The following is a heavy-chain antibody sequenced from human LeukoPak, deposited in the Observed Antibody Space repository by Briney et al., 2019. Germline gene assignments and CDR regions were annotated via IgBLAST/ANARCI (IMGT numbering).Heavy chain of an antibody. CDR2: INPNSGGT. CDR1: GYTFTGYY. J-gene: IGHJ3*02. V-gene: IGHV1-2*02. Sequence: ASVKVSCKASGYTFTGYYMHWVRQAPGQGLEWMGWINPNSGGTNYAQKFQGRVTMTRDTPISTAYMELSRLRSDDTAVYYCARPRGGAFSGSYFHDAFDIWGQGTMVTVSS. D-gene: IGHD3-10*01. CDR3: ARPRGGAFSGSYFHDAFDI.